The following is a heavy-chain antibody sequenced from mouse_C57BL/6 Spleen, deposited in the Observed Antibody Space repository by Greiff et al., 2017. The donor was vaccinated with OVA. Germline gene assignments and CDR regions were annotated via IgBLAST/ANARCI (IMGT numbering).Heavy chain of an antibody. CDR1: GYTFTDYY. Sequence: EVQLQQSGPELVKPGASVKISCKASGYTFTDYYMNWVKQSHGKSLEWIGDINPNNGGTSYNQKFKGKATLTVDKSSSTAYMELRSLTSEDSAVYYCARHPRDYFDYWGQGTTLTVSS. V-gene: IGHV1-26*01. J-gene: IGHJ2*01. CDR3: ARHPRDYFDY. CDR2: INPNNGGT.